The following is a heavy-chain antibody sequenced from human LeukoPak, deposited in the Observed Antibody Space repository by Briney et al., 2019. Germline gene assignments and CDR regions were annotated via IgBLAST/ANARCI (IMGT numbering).Heavy chain of an antibody. CDR3: ARVLGWYYGMDV. V-gene: IGHV1-46*01. D-gene: IGHD2-15*01. J-gene: IGHJ6*02. Sequence: ASVKASCKASGYTFTSYYMHWVRQAPGQGLEWMGIINPSGGSTSYAQKFQGRVTMTRDTSTSTVYMELSSLRSEDTAVYYCARVLGWYYGMDVWGQGTTVTVSS. CDR1: GYTFTSYY. CDR2: INPSGGST.